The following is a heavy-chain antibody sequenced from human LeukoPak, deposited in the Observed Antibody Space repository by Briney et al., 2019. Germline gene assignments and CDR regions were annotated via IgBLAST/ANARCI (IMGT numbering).Heavy chain of an antibody. V-gene: IGHV1-69*06. D-gene: IGHD6-13*01. J-gene: IGHJ4*03. CDR1: GGTFSSYT. CDR3: ARDSSSWTWVFDY. Sequence: GASVKVSCKASGGTFSSYTISWVRQAPGQGLEWMGGIIPIFGTANYAQKFQGRVTITADKSTSTAYMELSSLRSEDTAVYYCARDSSSWTWVFDYWGQGTMVTVSS. CDR2: IIPIFGTA.